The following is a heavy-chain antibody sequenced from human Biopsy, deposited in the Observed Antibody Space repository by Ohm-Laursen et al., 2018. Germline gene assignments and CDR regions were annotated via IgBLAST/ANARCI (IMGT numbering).Heavy chain of an antibody. CDR3: AREDYYTWFDP. J-gene: IGHJ5*02. D-gene: IGHD2/OR15-2a*01. Sequence: SETLSLTCTVSGGSINGGIYHWSWLRQPPGKGLEWDGYIYYSGNTHYNPSLKSRVTMSIDTYKNQFSLRLSSVTSADTAVYYCAREDYYTWFDPWGQGTLVTVSS. CDR1: GGSINGGIYH. V-gene: IGHV4-61*01. CDR2: IYYSGNT.